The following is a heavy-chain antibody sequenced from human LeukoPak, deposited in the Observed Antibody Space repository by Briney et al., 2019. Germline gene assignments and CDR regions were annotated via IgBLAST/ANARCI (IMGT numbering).Heavy chain of an antibody. CDR2: ISNKGGST. CDR1: GFTFSSYW. D-gene: IGHD4-17*01. V-gene: IGHV3-64*01. Sequence: GGSLRLSCAASGFTFSSYWMYWVRQAPGKGLEYVSGISNKGGSTYYASSVKGRFTISRDNSKNTLYLQMGSLRAEDMAVYYCARDASPGRTVTTSQYYYYYYYMDVWGKGTTVTVSS. CDR3: ARDASPGRTVTTSQYYYYYYYMDV. J-gene: IGHJ6*03.